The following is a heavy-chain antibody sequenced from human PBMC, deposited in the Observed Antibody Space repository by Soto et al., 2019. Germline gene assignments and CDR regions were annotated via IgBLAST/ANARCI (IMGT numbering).Heavy chain of an antibody. V-gene: IGHV4-61*01. CDR1: GGSVSSGSYY. Sequence: QVQLQESGPGLVKPSETLSLTCTVSGGSVSSGSYYWSWIRQPPGKGLEWIGYIYYSGSTNYTPSLKSRVTISVDTSKNQFSLKLSSVTAADTAVYYCARDMMMITFGGVIVRAFDYWGQGTLVTVSS. CDR3: ARDMMMITFGGVIVRAFDY. CDR2: IYYSGST. D-gene: IGHD3-16*02. J-gene: IGHJ4*02.